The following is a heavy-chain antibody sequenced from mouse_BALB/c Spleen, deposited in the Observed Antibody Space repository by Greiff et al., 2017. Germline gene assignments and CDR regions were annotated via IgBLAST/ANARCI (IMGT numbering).Heavy chain of an antibody. D-gene: IGHD1-1*01. CDR3: ARNRDYYGSIYAMDY. CDR2: IWSGGST. J-gene: IGHJ4*01. Sequence: VMLVESGPGLVQPSQTLSITCTVSGFSFTSDGVHWVRQSPGKGLEWLGLIWSGGSTYYNAAFISRLSISKDNSKSQVFFKMNSLQANDTATYYCARNRDYYGSIYAMDYWGQGTSVTVSS. CDR1: GFSFTSDG. V-gene: IGHV2-2*02.